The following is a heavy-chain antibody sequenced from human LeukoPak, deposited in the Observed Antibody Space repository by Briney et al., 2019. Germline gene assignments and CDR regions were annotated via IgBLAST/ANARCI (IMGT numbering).Heavy chain of an antibody. J-gene: IGHJ4*02. CDR1: GFSLSTRGGG. V-gene: IGHV2-5*01. D-gene: IGHD3-10*01. CDR2: IYWNDDK. Sequence: SGPTLVNPTQTLTLTCTFSGFSLSTRGGGVGWIRQPPGKALEWLALIYWNDDKRYSPSLKSRLTISKDTSKNQVVLTLTNMDPVDTATYYCAHVVWFGELFYYFKYWGQGALVTVSS. CDR3: AHVVWFGELFYYFKY.